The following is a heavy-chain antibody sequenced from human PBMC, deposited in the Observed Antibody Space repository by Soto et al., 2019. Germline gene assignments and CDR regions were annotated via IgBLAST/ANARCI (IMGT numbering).Heavy chain of an antibody. Sequence: LSPKRPVLDGCSCRFYRRRIRQPPGKGLEWIGYIYYSGSTNYNPSLKSRVTISVDTSKNQFSLKLSSVTAADTAVYYCARGYSYENPFDYWGQGTLVTVSS. V-gene: IGHV4-59*01. CDR2: IYYSGST. CDR1: DGCSCRFY. D-gene: IGHD5-18*01. J-gene: IGHJ4*01. CDR3: ARGYSYENPFDY.